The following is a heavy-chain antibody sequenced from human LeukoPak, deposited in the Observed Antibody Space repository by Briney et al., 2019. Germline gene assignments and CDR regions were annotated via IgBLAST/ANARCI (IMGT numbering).Heavy chain of an antibody. CDR1: GYTFTSYG. CDR3: ARGGSGGSWLVKSVVPAGIFDY. V-gene: IGHV1-18*04. J-gene: IGHJ4*02. CDR2: ISAYNGNT. D-gene: IGHD2-15*01. Sequence: ASVKVSCKASGYTFTSYGISWVRQAPGQGLEWMGWISAYNGNTNSAQKPQGRVTMTTDTSTSTAYMELRSLRSDDTAVYYCARGGSGGSWLVKSVVPAGIFDYWGQGTLVTVSS.